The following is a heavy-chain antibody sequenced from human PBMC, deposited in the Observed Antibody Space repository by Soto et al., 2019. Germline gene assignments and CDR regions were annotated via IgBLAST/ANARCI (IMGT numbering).Heavy chain of an antibody. CDR1: GYTFTSYA. CDR2: INAGNGNT. Sequence: ASVKVSCKXSGYTFTSYAMHWVRQAPGQRLEWMGWINAGNGNTKYSQKFQGRVTITRDTSASTAYMELSSLRSEDTAVYYCARPSSGWYGLDYWGQGTLVTVSS. V-gene: IGHV1-3*01. CDR3: ARPSSGWYGLDY. D-gene: IGHD6-19*01. J-gene: IGHJ4*02.